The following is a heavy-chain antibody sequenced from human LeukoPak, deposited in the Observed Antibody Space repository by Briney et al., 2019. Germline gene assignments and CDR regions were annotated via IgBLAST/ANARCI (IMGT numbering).Heavy chain of an antibody. CDR3: ARHGGISDAFDI. D-gene: IGHD1-14*01. Sequence: SETLSLTCTVSGGAINSGSHYWSWIRQSAGKGLEWIGRIYTSGTTNSNPSLKSRITISADTSKNQFSLKLSSVTAADTAVYYCARHGGISDAFDIWGQGTMVTVSS. CDR1: GGAINSGSHY. V-gene: IGHV4-61*02. CDR2: IYTSGTT. J-gene: IGHJ3*02.